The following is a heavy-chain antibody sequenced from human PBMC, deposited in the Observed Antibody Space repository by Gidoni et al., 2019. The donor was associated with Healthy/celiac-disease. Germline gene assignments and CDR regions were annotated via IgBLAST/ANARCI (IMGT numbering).Heavy chain of an antibody. D-gene: IGHD5-18*01. CDR2: INHSGST. V-gene: IGHV4-34*01. CDR3: ARGRIQLWLRDAFDI. J-gene: IGHJ3*02. CDR1: GGSFSGYY. Sequence: QVQLQQWGAGLLKPSETLSLTCAVSGGSFSGYYWSWIRQPPGKGLEWIGEINHSGSTNYNPSLKSRVTISVDTSKNQFSQKLSSVTAADTAVYYCARGRIQLWLRDAFDIWGQGTMVTVSS.